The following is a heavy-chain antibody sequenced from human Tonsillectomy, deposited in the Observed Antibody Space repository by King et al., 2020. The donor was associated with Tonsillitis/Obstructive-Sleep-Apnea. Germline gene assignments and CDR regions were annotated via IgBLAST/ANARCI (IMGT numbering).Heavy chain of an antibody. J-gene: IGHJ4*02. V-gene: IGHV3-33*01. CDR1: GFTFSSDG. Sequence: VQLVESGGGVVQPGRSLRLSCAASGFTFSSDGMHLVLQGPCKGLEWVAIIWADRSNKNYSDSVKGRFTISRDNSKNTLYLQMNSLRAEDTAVYYCARDPEQWLGFVAMDYWGQGTLVTVSS. CDR3: ARDPEQWLGFVAMDY. D-gene: IGHD6-19*01. CDR2: IWADRSNK.